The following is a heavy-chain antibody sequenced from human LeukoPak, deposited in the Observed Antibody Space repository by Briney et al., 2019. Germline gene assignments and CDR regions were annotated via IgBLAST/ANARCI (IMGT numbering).Heavy chain of an antibody. CDR1: VFTFRNSY. CDR3: TRDAGSASAERLDY. Sequence: LGRTLRLSCAASVFTFRNSYMHCVPRAPRQRLVLGSRINTDGRSTDSAESLKCRFAISRDNAKNRLYLHMNSVRAQDPARHYFTRDAGSASAERLDYWAKESLVTVSS. D-gene: IGHD2-2*01. J-gene: IGHJ4*02. CDR2: INTDGRST. V-gene: IGHV3-74*01.